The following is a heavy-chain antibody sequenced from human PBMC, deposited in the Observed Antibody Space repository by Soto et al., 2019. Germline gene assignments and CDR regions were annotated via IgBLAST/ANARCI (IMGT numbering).Heavy chain of an antibody. J-gene: IGHJ5*02. CDR3: VRDGTKTLRDWFDP. CDR2: IYATGTT. Sequence: SETLSLTCTASGASISGFYWSWIRKSAGKGLEWIGRIYATGTTDYNPSLKSRVMMSVDTSKKQFSLKLRSVTAADTAVYYCVRDGTKTLRDWFDPWGQGISVTVSS. D-gene: IGHD1-1*01. CDR1: GASISGFY. V-gene: IGHV4-4*07.